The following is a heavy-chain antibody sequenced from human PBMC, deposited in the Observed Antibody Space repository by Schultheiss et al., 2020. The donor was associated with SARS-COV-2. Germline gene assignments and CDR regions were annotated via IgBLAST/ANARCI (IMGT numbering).Heavy chain of an antibody. V-gene: IGHV1-8*01. Sequence: ASVKVSCKASGYTFTSYDINWVRQATGQGLEWMGWMNPNSGNTGYAQKFQGRVTMTTDTSTSTAYMELRSLRSEDTAVYYCARHTGASPLGVVVPAGFDYWGQGTLVTVSS. CDR2: MNPNSGNT. CDR1: GYTFTSYD. D-gene: IGHD2-2*01. CDR3: ARHTGASPLGVVVPAGFDY. J-gene: IGHJ4*02.